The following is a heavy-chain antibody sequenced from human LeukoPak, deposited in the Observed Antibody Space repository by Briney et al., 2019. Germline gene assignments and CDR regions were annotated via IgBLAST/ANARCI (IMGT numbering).Heavy chain of an antibody. V-gene: IGHV1-69*13. CDR2: IIPIFGTA. CDR1: GYTFTSYG. Sequence: ASVKVSCKASGYTFTSYGISWVRQAPGQGLEWMGGIIPIFGTANYAQKFQGRVTITADESTSTAYMELSSLRSEDTAVYYCARDLLPVRIAVAAGFDPWGQGTLVTVSS. D-gene: IGHD6-19*01. CDR3: ARDLLPVRIAVAAGFDP. J-gene: IGHJ5*02.